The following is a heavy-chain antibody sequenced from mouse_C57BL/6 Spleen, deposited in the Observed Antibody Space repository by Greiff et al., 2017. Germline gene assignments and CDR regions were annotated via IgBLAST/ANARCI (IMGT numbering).Heavy chain of an antibody. CDR3: TREEDGPFAY. CDR1: GYTFTDYE. Sequence: QVQLQQSGAELVRPGASVTLSCKASGYTFTDYEMHWVQQTPVHGLEWIGAIDPETGGTSYTQKLMGMAILSAANTYSTAYMEVRSMTSEDSTGDCCTREEDGPFAYWGQGTLVTVSA. V-gene: IGHV1-15*01. D-gene: IGHD2-3*01. J-gene: IGHJ3*01. CDR2: IDPETGGT.